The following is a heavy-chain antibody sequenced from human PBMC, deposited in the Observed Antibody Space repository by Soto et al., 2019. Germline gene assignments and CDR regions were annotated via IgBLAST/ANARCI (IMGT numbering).Heavy chain of an antibody. Sequence: QVQLVQSGAEVRKPGSSVKVSCKASGGTFSSYGINWLRQAPGQGLEWMGGIIPMFGTTNYAQKFQGRVTITADESTSTAYMELNSLRFEDTAVYYCARGDDIVARRGDYFDCWGQGALVTVSS. CDR2: IIPMFGTT. CDR1: GGTFSSYG. CDR3: ARGDDIVARRGDYFDC. J-gene: IGHJ4*02. V-gene: IGHV1-69*01. D-gene: IGHD6-6*01.